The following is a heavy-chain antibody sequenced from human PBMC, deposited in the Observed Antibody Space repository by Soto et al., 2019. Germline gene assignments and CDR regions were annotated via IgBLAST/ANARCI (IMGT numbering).Heavy chain of an antibody. J-gene: IGHJ3*01. D-gene: IGHD1-1*01. Sequence: SETLSLTCTVSGASISNRSHYWSWVRQPPGKGLEWMGYISYSGSTNYKPSFRGRVTISLDTSRNQFSLNLNSVTTADTAIYYCAHPRVYGWNIAAIDVWGQGTLVTVSS. CDR3: AHPRVYGWNIAAIDV. CDR1: GASISNRSHY. V-gene: IGHV4-61*01. CDR2: ISYSGST.